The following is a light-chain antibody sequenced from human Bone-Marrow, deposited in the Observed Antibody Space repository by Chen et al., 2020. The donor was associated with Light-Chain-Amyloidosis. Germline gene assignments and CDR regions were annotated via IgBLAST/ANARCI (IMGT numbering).Light chain of an antibody. CDR1: SSDIGDNKF. CDR2: DVN. Sequence: QSALTQPASVSGSPRQSITISCTGTSSDIGDNKFVSWYQQRPGRGPKLLIFDVNNRPSGITDRFSGSKFDNTASLTISGLRAEDEGDYYCSSSTSTSPVLFGGGTRLTVL. V-gene: IGLV2-14*03. CDR3: SSSTSTSPVL. J-gene: IGLJ2*01.